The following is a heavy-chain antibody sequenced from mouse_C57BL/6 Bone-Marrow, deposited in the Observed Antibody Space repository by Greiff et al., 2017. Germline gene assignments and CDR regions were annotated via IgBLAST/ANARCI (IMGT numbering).Heavy chain of an antibody. Sequence: QVQLKQSGPELVKPGASVKLSCKASGYTFTSYDINWVKQRPGQGLEWIGWIYPRDGSTKYNEKFKGKGTLSVDTSSSTPYMGLHSLTSEDSAVYFCERDSSSGDWYFDVWGTETTVTASP. V-gene: IGHV1-85*01. CDR1: GYTFTSYD. J-gene: IGHJ1*03. CDR3: ERDSSSGDWYFDV. CDR2: IYPRDGST. D-gene: IGHD1-1*01.